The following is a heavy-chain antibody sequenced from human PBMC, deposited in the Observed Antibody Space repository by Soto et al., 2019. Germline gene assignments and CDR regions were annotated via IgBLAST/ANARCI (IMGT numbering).Heavy chain of an antibody. V-gene: IGHV3-48*03. CDR1: GFIFSNYE. CDR3: ARSFPRFTAPDS. J-gene: IGHJ5*01. CDR2: ISPTGNKI. D-gene: IGHD2-21*02. Sequence: EVQLVESGGGLVQPGGSLRLSCAASGFIFSNYEMNWVRQAPGKGLQWVSFISPTGNKIYYGESVKGRFTISWDNAKNSVFLQMNSLTAEDTAVYFCARSFPRFTAPDSWGQGTLVTVAS.